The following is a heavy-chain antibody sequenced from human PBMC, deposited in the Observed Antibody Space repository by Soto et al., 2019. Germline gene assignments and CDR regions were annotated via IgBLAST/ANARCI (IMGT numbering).Heavy chain of an antibody. D-gene: IGHD2-2*01. CDR2: IYYSGST. CDR3: ARLYCSSTSCYGRTNWFDP. V-gene: IGHV4-59*08. CDR1: GGSISSYY. Sequence: QVQLQESGPGLVKPSETLSLTCTVSGGSISSYYWSWIRQPPGKGLEWLGYIYYSGSTNYNHSLKSRVTISVDTSKNQFSLKLSSVTAADTAVYYCARLYCSSTSCYGRTNWFDPWGQGTPVTVSS. J-gene: IGHJ5*02.